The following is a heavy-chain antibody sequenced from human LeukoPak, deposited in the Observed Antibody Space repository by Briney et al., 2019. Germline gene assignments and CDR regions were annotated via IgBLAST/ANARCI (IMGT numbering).Heavy chain of an antibody. Sequence: PGGSLSLSCAGSGFSFTSHWMSWVRQAPAKGLEWVANIKEDGSEKYYVDSVKGRFTISRDNAKNSLSLQMNSLRAEDTAVYYCARGVGWFDPWGQGTLVTVSS. CDR2: IKEDGSEK. CDR1: GFSFTSHW. V-gene: IGHV3-7*01. J-gene: IGHJ5*02. CDR3: ARGVGWFDP. D-gene: IGHD3-3*01.